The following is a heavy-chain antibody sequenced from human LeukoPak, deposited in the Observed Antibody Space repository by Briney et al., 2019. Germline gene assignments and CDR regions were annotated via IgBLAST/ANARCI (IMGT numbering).Heavy chain of an antibody. V-gene: IGHV3-30*04. D-gene: IGHD2-15*01. CDR2: ISYDGSNK. J-gene: IGHJ6*02. Sequence: GGSLRLSCAASGFTFSSYAMHWVRQAPGKGLEGVAVISYDGSNKYYADSVRGRFTISRDNSKNTLYLQMNSLRAEDTAVYYCARAYCSGGSCYSEVYYYGMDVWGQGTTVTVSS. CDR3: ARAYCSGGSCYSEVYYYGMDV. CDR1: GFTFSSYA.